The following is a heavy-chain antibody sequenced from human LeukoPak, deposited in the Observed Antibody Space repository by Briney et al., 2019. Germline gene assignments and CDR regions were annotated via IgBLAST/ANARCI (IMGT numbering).Heavy chain of an antibody. Sequence: GGSLRLSCAASGFTFSRYSMNWVRQAPGKGLEWVSSISSTSSYIYYADSVKGRFTISRDNAKNSLYLQMNSLRAEDTAVYYCARDPPNYYDSSGYTRWGQGTLVTVSS. D-gene: IGHD3-22*01. CDR2: ISSTSSYI. CDR1: GFTFSRYS. V-gene: IGHV3-21*01. J-gene: IGHJ4*02. CDR3: ARDPPNYYDSSGYTR.